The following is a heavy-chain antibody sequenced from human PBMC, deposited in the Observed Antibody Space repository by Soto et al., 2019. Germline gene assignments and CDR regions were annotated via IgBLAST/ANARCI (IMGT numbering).Heavy chain of an antibody. CDR2: ISGSGGST. Sequence: SLRLSCAASGFTFSSYAMSWVRQAPGKGLEWVSAISGSGGSTYYADSVKGRFTISRDNSKNTLYLQMNSLRAEDTAVYYCAKDLTIAVAGTPGFTYWGQGTLVTVSS. V-gene: IGHV3-23*01. CDR3: AKDLTIAVAGTPGFTY. D-gene: IGHD6-19*01. J-gene: IGHJ4*02. CDR1: GFTFSSYA.